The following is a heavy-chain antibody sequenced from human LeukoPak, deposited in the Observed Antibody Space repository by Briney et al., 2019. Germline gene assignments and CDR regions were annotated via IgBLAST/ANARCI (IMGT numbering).Heavy chain of an antibody. V-gene: IGHV3-30*03. CDR2: ISYDGSNK. J-gene: IGHJ4*02. CDR1: GFTFSGYG. CDR3: ARDYGGSSPFDY. Sequence: GGSLRLSCAASGFTFSGYGMHRVRQAPGKGLEWVALISYDGSNKYYADSVKGRFTVSRDNSKNTLYLQMNSLRAEDTAVYYCARDYGGSSPFDYWGQGTLVTVSS. D-gene: IGHD4-23*01.